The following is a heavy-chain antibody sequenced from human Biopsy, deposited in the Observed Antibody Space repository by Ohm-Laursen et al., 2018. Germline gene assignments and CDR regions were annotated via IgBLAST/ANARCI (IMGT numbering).Heavy chain of an antibody. Sequence: SLRLSCAASGFTFHDHAMHWVRQAPGKGLEWVSGISWNSGSINYAVSVQGRFTISRDNAKNSLYLQMNSLRVEDTALYFCARLGELHGLWYFDFWGQGALVTVSS. V-gene: IGHV3-9*01. CDR2: ISWNSGSI. CDR1: GFTFHDHA. J-gene: IGHJ4*02. D-gene: IGHD2-21*01. CDR3: ARLGELHGLWYFDF.